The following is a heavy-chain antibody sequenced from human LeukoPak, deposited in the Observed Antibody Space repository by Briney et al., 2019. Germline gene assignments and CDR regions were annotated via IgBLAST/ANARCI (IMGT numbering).Heavy chain of an antibody. Sequence: ASVKVSCKASGYTFTSYDINWVRQATGQGLEWMGWMNPNSGNTGYAQKFQGRVTITRNTSISTAYMELSSLRSEDTAMYYCARLGSRTSKYDSSGRPLGAFDIWGQGTMVTVSS. V-gene: IGHV1-8*03. CDR2: MNPNSGNT. CDR3: ARLGSRTSKYDSSGRPLGAFDI. CDR1: GYTFTSYD. J-gene: IGHJ3*02. D-gene: IGHD3-22*01.